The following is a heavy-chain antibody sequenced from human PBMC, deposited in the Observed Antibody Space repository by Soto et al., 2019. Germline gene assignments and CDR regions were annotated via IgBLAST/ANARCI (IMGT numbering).Heavy chain of an antibody. V-gene: IGHV3-74*01. CDR3: TRGHRSTSTGTGDF. D-gene: IGHD1-1*01. CDR1: GFTFSMYW. J-gene: IGHJ4*02. CDR2: INDDGIST. Sequence: GGSVILFCAASGFTFSMYWMHWVREVPSNGTECVSRINDDGISTNYADSVKGRFTISRDNAKNNLYLQMNALRVEDTAVYYCTRGHRSTSTGTGDFWGQRTLVTVSS.